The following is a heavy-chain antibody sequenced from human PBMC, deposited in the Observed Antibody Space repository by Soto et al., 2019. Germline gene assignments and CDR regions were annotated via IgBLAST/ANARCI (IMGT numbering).Heavy chain of an antibody. Sequence: SVKVSGKASGGTFSSYAISWVRQAPGQGLEWMGGIIPIFGTANYAQRFQGRVTITADKSTSTAYMELSSLRSEDTAVYYCARGGYSYGYSRFDPWGQGTLVTVSS. V-gene: IGHV1-69*06. D-gene: IGHD5-18*01. CDR1: GGTFSSYA. CDR3: ARGGYSYGYSRFDP. CDR2: IIPIFGTA. J-gene: IGHJ5*02.